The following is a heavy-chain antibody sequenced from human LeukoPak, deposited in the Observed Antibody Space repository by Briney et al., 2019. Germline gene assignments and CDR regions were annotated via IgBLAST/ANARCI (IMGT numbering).Heavy chain of an antibody. CDR3: ARDLSAYYDISGSSYSPFDY. CDR1: GYTFTGSY. D-gene: IGHD3-22*01. J-gene: IGHJ4*02. V-gene: IGHV1-2*02. CDR2: INPNSGDT. Sequence: ASVKVSCKASGYTFTGSYMHWVRQAPGKGLEWMGWINPNSGDTKYAQKFQGRVTMTRDTSITTAYMELNTLRSDDTALYYCARDLSAYYDISGSSYSPFDYWGQGTLVTVSS.